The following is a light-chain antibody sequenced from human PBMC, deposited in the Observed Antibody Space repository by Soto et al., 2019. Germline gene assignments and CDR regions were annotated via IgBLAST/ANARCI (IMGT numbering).Light chain of an antibody. CDR2: AAS. Sequence: DIQLTQSPSSLSASVGDRVTITCRASQSIRSYLNWYQQKPGKAPNLLIYAASSLQTGVSSRFSGSVSGTDFTLTISNLQPEDFATYYCQQTSSTPTFGGGTKVEIK. CDR1: QSIRSY. J-gene: IGKJ4*01. CDR3: QQTSSTPT. V-gene: IGKV1-39*01.